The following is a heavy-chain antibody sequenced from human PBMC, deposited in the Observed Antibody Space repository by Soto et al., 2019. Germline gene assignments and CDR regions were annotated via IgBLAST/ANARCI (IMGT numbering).Heavy chain of an antibody. D-gene: IGHD4-17*01. Sequence: PSETLSLTCTVSGGSISSYYWSWIRQPPGKGLEWIGYIYYSGSTNYNPSLKSRVTISVDTSKNQFSLKLSSVTAADTAVYYCARYSGDPRYYYMDVWGKGTTVTVSS. CDR3: ARYSGDPRYYYMDV. V-gene: IGHV4-59*01. J-gene: IGHJ6*03. CDR2: IYYSGST. CDR1: GGSISSYY.